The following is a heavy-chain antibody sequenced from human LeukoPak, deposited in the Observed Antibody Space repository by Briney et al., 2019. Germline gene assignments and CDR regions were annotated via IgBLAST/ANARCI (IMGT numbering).Heavy chain of an antibody. CDR1: GGSISSYY. CDR3: ARGLRWLLPFSD. D-gene: IGHD3-22*01. J-gene: IGHJ4*02. V-gene: IGHV4-34*01. Sequence: SETLSLTCTVSGGSISSYYWSWIRQPPGKGLEWIGEINHSGSTNYNPSLKSRVTISVDTSKNQFSLKLSSVTAADTAVYYCARGLRWLLPFSDWGQGTLVTVSS. CDR2: INHSGST.